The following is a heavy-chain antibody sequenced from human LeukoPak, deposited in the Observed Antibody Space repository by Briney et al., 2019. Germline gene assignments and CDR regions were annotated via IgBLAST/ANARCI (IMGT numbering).Heavy chain of an antibody. CDR2: ISGSGGST. V-gene: IGHV3-23*01. J-gene: IGHJ4*02. CDR1: GFTFSSYW. Sequence: PGGSLRLSCAASGFTFSSYWMSWVRQAPGKGLEWVSAISGSGGSTYYADSVKGRFTISRDNSKNTLYLQMNSLRAEDTAVYYCARDSSHYSGSYLTSFDYWGQGTLVTVSS. CDR3: ARDSSHYSGSYLTSFDY. D-gene: IGHD1-26*01.